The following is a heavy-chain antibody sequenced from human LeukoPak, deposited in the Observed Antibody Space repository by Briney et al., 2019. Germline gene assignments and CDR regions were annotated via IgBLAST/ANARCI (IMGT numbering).Heavy chain of an antibody. CDR2: ISWNSGTV. J-gene: IGHJ3*02. D-gene: IGHD3-10*01. CDR1: GFTFNDYA. Sequence: QSGGSLRLSCAASGFTFNDYAMHWVRQAPGKGLEWVAGISWNSGTVGYADSVKGRFTISRDNAKNSLFLQMSSLRVEDTALYYCAKDSYGGSGSYYLYSFDMWGQGTMVTVSS. CDR3: AKDSYGGSGSYYLYSFDM. V-gene: IGHV3-9*01.